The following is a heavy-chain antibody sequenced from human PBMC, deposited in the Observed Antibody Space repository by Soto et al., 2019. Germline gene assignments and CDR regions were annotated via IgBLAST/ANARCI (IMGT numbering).Heavy chain of an antibody. CDR2: IKSKTDGGTT. CDR3: TTDPDTAMVTPAFDY. V-gene: IGHV3-15*07. D-gene: IGHD5-18*01. CDR1: GFTFSNAW. Sequence: PGGSLRLSCAASGFTFSNAWMNWVRQAPGKGLEWVGRIKSKTDGGTTDYAAPVKGRFTISRDDSKNTLYLQMNSLKTEDTAVYYCTTDPDTAMVTPAFDYWGQGTLVTVSS. J-gene: IGHJ4*02.